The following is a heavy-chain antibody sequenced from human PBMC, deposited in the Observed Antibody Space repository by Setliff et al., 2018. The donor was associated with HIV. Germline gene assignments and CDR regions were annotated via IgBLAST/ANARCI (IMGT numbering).Heavy chain of an antibody. CDR2: VNPTGNT. CDR1: GGSISSHC. Sequence: SETLSLTCTVSGGSISSHCWSWIRQSPGQALEWIGDVNPTGNTDYNPSLKSRVTISLDTARSQFSLELTSVTATDTAVYYCARDRRDDYYLTAYFDSLGQGTVVTVSS. CDR3: ARDRRDDYYLTAYFDS. V-gene: IGHV4-4*08. J-gene: IGHJ4*02. D-gene: IGHD1-26*01.